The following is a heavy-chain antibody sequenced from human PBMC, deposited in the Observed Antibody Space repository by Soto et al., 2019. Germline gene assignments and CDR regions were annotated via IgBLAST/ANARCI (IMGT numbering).Heavy chain of an antibody. Sequence: EVQLVESGGGLVKPGGSLRLSCAASGFTFSSYSMNWVRQAPGKGLEWVSSISSSSSYIYYADSVKGRFTISRDNAENSLYLQMNSLRAEDTAVYYCARVPDCSGGSCTYYYGMDVWGQGTTVTVSS. V-gene: IGHV3-21*01. J-gene: IGHJ6*02. CDR1: GFTFSSYS. CDR3: ARVPDCSGGSCTYYYGMDV. CDR2: ISSSSSYI. D-gene: IGHD2-15*01.